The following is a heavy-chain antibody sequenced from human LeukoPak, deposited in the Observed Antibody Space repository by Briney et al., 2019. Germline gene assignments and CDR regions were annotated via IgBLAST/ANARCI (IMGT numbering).Heavy chain of an antibody. D-gene: IGHD1-26*01. CDR1: GFTFSSYS. CDR3: ARDSPSGSCYFDY. J-gene: IGHJ4*02. CDR2: ISSSSSYI. V-gene: IGHV3-21*01. Sequence: GGSLRLSCAASGFTFSSYSMNWVRQAPGKGLEWVSSISSSSSYIYYADSVKGRFTISRDNAKNSLYLQMNSLRAEDTAVYYCARDSPSGSCYFDYWGQGTLVTVSS.